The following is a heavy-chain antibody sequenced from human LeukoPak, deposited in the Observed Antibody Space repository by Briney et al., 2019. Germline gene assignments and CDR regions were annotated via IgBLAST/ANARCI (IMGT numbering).Heavy chain of an antibody. Sequence: SVKVSCKASGGTFSSYAISWMRQAPGQGLEWMGRIIPILGIANYAQKFQGRVTITADKSTSTAYMELSSLRSEDTAVYYCELRWLQSDYWGQGTLVTVSS. D-gene: IGHD5-24*01. V-gene: IGHV1-69*04. CDR2: IIPILGIA. CDR1: GGTFSSYA. CDR3: ELRWLQSDY. J-gene: IGHJ4*02.